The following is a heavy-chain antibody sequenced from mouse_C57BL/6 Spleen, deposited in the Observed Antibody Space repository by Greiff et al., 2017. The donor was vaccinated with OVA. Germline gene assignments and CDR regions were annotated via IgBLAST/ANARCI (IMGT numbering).Heavy chain of an antibody. CDR2: IYPGSGST. J-gene: IGHJ4*01. V-gene: IGHV1-55*01. CDR1: GYTFTSYW. Sequence: VQLQQPGAELVKPGASVKMSCKASGYTFTSYWITWVKQRPGQGLAWIGDIYPGSGSTNYNEKFKSKATLTVDTSSSTAYMQLSSLTSEDSAVYCCARWDGYSYAMGYWGQGTSVTVSS. D-gene: IGHD2-3*01. CDR3: ARWDGYSYAMGY.